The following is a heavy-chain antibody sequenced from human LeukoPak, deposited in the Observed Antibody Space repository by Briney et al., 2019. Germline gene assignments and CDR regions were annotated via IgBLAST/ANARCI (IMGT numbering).Heavy chain of an antibody. Sequence: GGSLRLSCTASQFTFSYYWMSWVRQGPGKGLEWVANIKQDESETYYVDSVKGRFTISRDNAKKSLYLQMNSLRAEDTAVYYCARIAGVLGSFRIECWGQGTLVTVSS. J-gene: IGHJ4*02. CDR1: QFTFSYYW. CDR3: ARIAGVLGSFRIEC. CDR2: IKQDESET. D-gene: IGHD2-15*01. V-gene: IGHV3-7*01.